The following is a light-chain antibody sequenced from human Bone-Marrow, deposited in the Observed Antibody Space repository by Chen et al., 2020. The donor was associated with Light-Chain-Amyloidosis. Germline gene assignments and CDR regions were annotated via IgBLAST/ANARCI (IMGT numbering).Light chain of an antibody. CDR2: RAS. J-gene: IGKJ4*01. CDR3: QQHYAWPLT. Sequence: EIEMTQSPATLSVSPGESTTHSCRASQSVGDNLAWYQQRPGQAPRLLIYRASTRATGIPARFSGSESGTGFTLTISSLQPEDFAVYYCQQHYAWPLTFGGGTKVEI. CDR1: QSVGDN. V-gene: IGKV3-15*01.